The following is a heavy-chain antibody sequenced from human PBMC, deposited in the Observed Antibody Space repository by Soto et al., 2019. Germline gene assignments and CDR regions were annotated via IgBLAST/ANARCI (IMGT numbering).Heavy chain of an antibody. CDR3: VRFASSGWYTGGY. J-gene: IGHJ4*02. D-gene: IGHD6-19*01. Sequence: QIQLVQSGAEVKKPGASVKVSCKTSGYTFTNYDIVWVRQAPGQGLEWMGWISPYSGNTNYAQKLQDRVTMTTDTSTRTAYMDLRSLRSDDTAVYYCVRFASSGWYTGGYWGQGTLVTVSS. CDR1: GYTFTNYD. V-gene: IGHV1-18*01. CDR2: ISPYSGNT.